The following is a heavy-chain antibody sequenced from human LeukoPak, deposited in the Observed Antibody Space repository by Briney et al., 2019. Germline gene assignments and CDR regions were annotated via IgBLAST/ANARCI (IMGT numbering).Heavy chain of an antibody. J-gene: IGHJ3*02. CDR3: ASNDILTGYDGFDI. V-gene: IGHV6-1*01. CDR1: GDSVSSNSAA. D-gene: IGHD3-9*01. Sequence: SQTLSLTCAISGDSVSSNSAAWNWIRQSPSRGLEWLGRTYYRSKLYNDYAVTVKSLITINPDTSKNQFSLQLNSVTPEDTAVYYCASNDILTGYDGFDIWGQGTMVTVSS. CDR2: TYYRSKLYN.